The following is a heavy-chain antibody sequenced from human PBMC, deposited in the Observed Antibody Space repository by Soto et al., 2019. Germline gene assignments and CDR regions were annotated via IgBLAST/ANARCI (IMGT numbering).Heavy chain of an antibody. V-gene: IGHV1-2*04. J-gene: IGHJ2*01. Sequence: ASVKVSCKASGYTFTGYYMHRVRQAPGQGLEWLGWINPNSGRTNYAQKFQGWVTMTRDTSISTVYMELSRLRSDDTALYYCARDIGSSSTWDFDLWGRGTLVTVSS. CDR3: ARDIGSSSTWDFDL. CDR2: INPNSGRT. D-gene: IGHD6-13*01. CDR1: GYTFTGYY.